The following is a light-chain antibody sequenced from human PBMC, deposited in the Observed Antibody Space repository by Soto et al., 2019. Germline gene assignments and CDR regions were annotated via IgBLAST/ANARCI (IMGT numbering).Light chain of an antibody. CDR3: HQYSSYWP. J-gene: IGKJ1*01. CDR2: AAS. V-gene: IGKV1-6*01. CDR1: QGIRND. Sequence: ADQMTQSPASLSAPVRDRVTITCRASQGIRNDLGWYQQKPGKAPKLLIYAASSLQSGVPSRFSGSGSGTDFTLTISSLQPDDFATYYCHQYSSYWPFGQGTKADIK.